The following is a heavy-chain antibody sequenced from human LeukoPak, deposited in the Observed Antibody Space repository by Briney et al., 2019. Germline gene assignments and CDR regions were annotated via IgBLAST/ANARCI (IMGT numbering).Heavy chain of an antibody. CDR2: IYTSGST. Sequence: PSETLSLTCTVSGGSISSGSYYWSWIRQPAGKGLEWIGRIYTSGSTNYNPSLKSRDTISVDTSKNQFSLKLSSVTAADTAVYYCARETSQKGAHYMDVWGKGTTITISS. J-gene: IGHJ6*03. CDR3: ARETSQKGAHYMDV. CDR1: GGSISSGSYY. V-gene: IGHV4-61*02. D-gene: IGHD3-16*01.